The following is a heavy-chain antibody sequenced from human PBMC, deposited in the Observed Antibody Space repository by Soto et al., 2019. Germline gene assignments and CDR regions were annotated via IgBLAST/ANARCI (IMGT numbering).Heavy chain of an antibody. Sequence: QVQLVESGGGVVQPGRSLRLSCAASGFTFSSYAMHWVRQAPGKGLEWVAVISYDGSNKYYADSVKGRFTISRDNSKNTLYLQMNSLRAEDTAVYYCARDFVTIIVARYVDYWGQGTLVTVSS. D-gene: IGHD3-22*01. V-gene: IGHV3-33*01. CDR3: ARDFVTIIVARYVDY. CDR2: ISYDGSNK. CDR1: GFTFSSYA. J-gene: IGHJ4*02.